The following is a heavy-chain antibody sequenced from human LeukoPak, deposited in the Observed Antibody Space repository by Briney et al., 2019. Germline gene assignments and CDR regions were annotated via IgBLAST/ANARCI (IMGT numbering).Heavy chain of an antibody. CDR2: VSGSGST. Sequence: GGSLRLSCAASGFSLTHYAMNWVRQAPGKGLEWVSGVSGSGSTHDADSVKGRFTISRDISKNTLYLQVNGLRADDTAVYYCAKAGDYGYIDYWGQGTLVTVSS. V-gene: IGHV3-23*01. CDR3: AKAGDYGYIDY. J-gene: IGHJ4*02. D-gene: IGHD4-17*01. CDR1: GFSLTHYA.